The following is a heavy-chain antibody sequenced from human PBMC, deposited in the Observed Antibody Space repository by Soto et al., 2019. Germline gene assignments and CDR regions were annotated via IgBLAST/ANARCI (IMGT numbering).Heavy chain of an antibody. CDR3: ARGLAVRGSYGLDV. Sequence: PSETLSLTCAVSGASISRGGSSWSWIRQTPGTGLEWIGYVYHNGITNYNPSLKSRVTMSVDKSQNQFSLSLNSVTAADTAVYYCARGLAVRGSYGLDVWGQGTTVTVSS. V-gene: IGHV4-30-2*01. J-gene: IGHJ6*02. CDR2: VYHNGIT. CDR1: GASISRGGSS. D-gene: IGHD3-10*01.